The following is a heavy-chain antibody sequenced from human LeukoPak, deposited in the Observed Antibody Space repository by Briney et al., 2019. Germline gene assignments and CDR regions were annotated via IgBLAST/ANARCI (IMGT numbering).Heavy chain of an antibody. D-gene: IGHD3-3*01. J-gene: IGHJ5*02. CDR3: AKHYDFWSGYGSNWFDP. V-gene: IGHV3-7*01. CDR2: IKQDGSEK. CDR1: GFTFSSYW. Sequence: GGSLRLSCAASGFTFSSYWMSWVRQAPGKGLEWVANIKQDGSEKYYVDSVKSRFTISRDNAKNSLDLQMNSLRVEDTAVYYCAKHYDFWSGYGSNWFDPWGQGTLVTVSS.